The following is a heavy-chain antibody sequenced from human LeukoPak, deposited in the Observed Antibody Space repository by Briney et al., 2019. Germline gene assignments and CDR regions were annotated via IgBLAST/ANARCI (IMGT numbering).Heavy chain of an antibody. CDR2: IHYSGFS. J-gene: IGHJ1*01. CDR3: ARDLHGGNSGLGY. CDR1: GGSISSYY. D-gene: IGHD4-23*01. V-gene: IGHV4-59*01. Sequence: PSETLSLTCTASGGSISSYYWSWIRQPPGKGLEWIGYIHYSGFSNYNPFLKSRVTISVDTSKNQFSLKLSFVTAADTAVYYCARDLHGGNSGLGYWGQGTLVTVSS.